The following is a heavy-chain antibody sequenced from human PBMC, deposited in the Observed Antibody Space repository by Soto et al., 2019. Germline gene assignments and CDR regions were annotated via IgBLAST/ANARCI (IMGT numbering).Heavy chain of an antibody. V-gene: IGHV5-10-1*03. CDR2: IDPSDSYT. J-gene: IGHJ6*02. CDR1: GYSFTSYW. CDR3: ARANSASSYYYGMDV. D-gene: IGHD7-27*01. Sequence: EVQLVQSGAEVKKPGESLRISCKGSGYSFTSYWISWVRQMPGKGLEWMGRIDPSDSYTNYSPSFQGHVTISADKSISTAYLQWSSLKASDTAMYYCARANSASSYYYGMDVWGQGTTVTVSS.